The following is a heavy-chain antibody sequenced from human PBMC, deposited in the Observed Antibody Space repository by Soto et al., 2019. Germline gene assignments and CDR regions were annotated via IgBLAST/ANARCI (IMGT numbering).Heavy chain of an antibody. D-gene: IGHD3-10*01. J-gene: IGHJ3*01. CDR2: VHSGGTTT. Sequence: GGSLRLSCAASGFTFDYYWMHWVRQAPGKGLVWVSRVHSGGTTTTYADSVKGRFTISRDNARNTVSLQMSSLGAEDTAIYYCARGDRGGFALWGHGTMVTVSS. CDR3: ARGDRGGFAL. CDR1: GFTFDYYW. V-gene: IGHV3-74*01.